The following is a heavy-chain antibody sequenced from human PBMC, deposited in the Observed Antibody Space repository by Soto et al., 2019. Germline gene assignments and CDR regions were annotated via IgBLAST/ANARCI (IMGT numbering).Heavy chain of an antibody. CDR1: GFTFSSYA. CDR2: ISSSSTYI. J-gene: IGHJ4*02. CDR3: ARGGTYYGPFDY. Sequence: EVQLVEAGGGLVKPGGSLRLSCAASGFTFSSYAMNWVRQAPGEGLEWVSLISSSSTYISYADSVKGRFTISRDNDKNSLYLQMNSLRAEDTAVYYCARGGTYYGPFDYWGQGTLVAVSS. D-gene: IGHD1-26*01. V-gene: IGHV3-21*01.